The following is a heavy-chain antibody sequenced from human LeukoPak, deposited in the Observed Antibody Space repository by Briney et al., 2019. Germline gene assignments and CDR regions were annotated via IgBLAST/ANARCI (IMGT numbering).Heavy chain of an antibody. CDR1: GYTFTSYD. V-gene: IGHV1-8*01. CDR2: MNPNSGNT. CDR3: ARGLLELRYFDWLLASTDAFDI. D-gene: IGHD3-9*01. J-gene: IGHJ3*02. Sequence: ASVKVSCKASGYTFTSYDINWVRQATGQGLEWMGWMNPNSGNTGYAQKFQGRVTMTRNTSISTAYMELSSLRSEDTAVYYCARGLLELRYFDWLLASTDAFDIWGQGTMVTVSS.